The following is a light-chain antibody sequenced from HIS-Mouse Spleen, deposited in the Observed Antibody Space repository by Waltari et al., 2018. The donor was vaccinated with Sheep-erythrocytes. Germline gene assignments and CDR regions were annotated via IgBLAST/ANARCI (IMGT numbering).Light chain of an antibody. Sequence: QSALTQPRSVSGSPGQSVTIPCTGTISDVGSSNYVSWYQQHPGKAPKLMIYDVSTRPSGVPDRFSGSKSGNTASLTISGLQAEDEADYYCCSYAGSYNHVFATGTKVTVL. CDR1: ISDVGSSNY. CDR2: DVS. V-gene: IGLV2-11*01. CDR3: CSYAGSYNHV. J-gene: IGLJ1*01.